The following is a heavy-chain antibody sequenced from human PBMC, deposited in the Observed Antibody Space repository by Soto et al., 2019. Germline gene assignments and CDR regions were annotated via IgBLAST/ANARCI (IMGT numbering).Heavy chain of an antibody. CDR2: IIPIFGTP. V-gene: IGHV1-69*01. J-gene: IGHJ4*02. D-gene: IGHD3-10*01. CDR3: ARDRDDYGSGNYYNRIDF. Sequence: QVQLVQSGAEVKKPGSSVKVSCKASGGIFSTYAISWLRRAPVQGLEWRGGIIPIFGTPNYAQRFQGRVTITADESTSTADMELSRLRSEDTAVYYCARDRDDYGSGNYYNRIDFWGQGTLVTVSS. CDR1: GGIFSTYA.